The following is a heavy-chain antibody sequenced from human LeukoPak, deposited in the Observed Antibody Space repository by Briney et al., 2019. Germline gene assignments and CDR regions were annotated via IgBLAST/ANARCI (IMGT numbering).Heavy chain of an antibody. V-gene: IGHV4-59*01. Sequence: WESLSLSCAVSGGSISSYYMSWIRQPAGKGLEWIGYIYYSGSTNYNPSLKSRFTISVDLSKNQFSLKLSTVTTADTAVYYCAKTTEWGYTYDYFYYYYMDDWGKGTTVTISS. J-gene: IGHJ6*03. CDR2: IYYSGST. CDR1: GGSISSYY. CDR3: AKTTEWGYTYDYFYYYYMDD. D-gene: IGHD5-18*01.